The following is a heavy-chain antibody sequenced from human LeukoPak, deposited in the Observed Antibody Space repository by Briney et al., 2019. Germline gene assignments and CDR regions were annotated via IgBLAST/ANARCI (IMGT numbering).Heavy chain of an antibody. V-gene: IGHV4-39*01. Sequence: PSETLSLTCTVSGGSISSSSYYWDWIRQPPGKGLEWIGSIYYSGSTYYNPSLKSRVTISVDTSKNQFSLKLSSVTAADTAVYYCARTNNYGSGRTIAEIDYWGQGTLVTVSP. CDR2: IYYSGST. J-gene: IGHJ4*02. CDR3: ARTNNYGSGRTIAEIDY. CDR1: GGSISSSSYY. D-gene: IGHD3-10*01.